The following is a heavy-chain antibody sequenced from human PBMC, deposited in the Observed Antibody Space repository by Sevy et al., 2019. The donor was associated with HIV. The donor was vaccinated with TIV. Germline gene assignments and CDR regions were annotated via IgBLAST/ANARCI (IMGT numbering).Heavy chain of an antibody. Sequence: SETLSLTCTLSGGSISSYYWSWIRQPAGKGLEWIGRIYTSGSTNYNPSLKSRVTMSVDTSKNQFSLKLSSVTAADTAVYYCARDRGDDYVWGSYRPGHSFDYWGQGTLVTVSS. V-gene: IGHV4-4*07. D-gene: IGHD3-16*02. J-gene: IGHJ4*02. CDR1: GGSISSYY. CDR3: ARDRGDDYVWGSYRPGHSFDY. CDR2: IYTSGST.